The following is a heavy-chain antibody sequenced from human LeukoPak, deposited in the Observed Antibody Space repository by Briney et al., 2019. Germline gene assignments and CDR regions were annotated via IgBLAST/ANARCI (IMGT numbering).Heavy chain of an antibody. CDR1: GLTFSSYA. D-gene: IGHD3-16*01. V-gene: IGHV3-23*01. CDR3: AKLFYTASVYYYYGMDV. Sequence: PGGSLRLSCAASGLTFSSYAMSWVRQAPGKGLECVSAISGSGGSTYYADSVKGRFTLSRDNSKSTLYLQMNSLRAEDTAVYYCAKLFYTASVYYYYGMDVWGQGTTVTVSS. CDR2: ISGSGGST. J-gene: IGHJ6*02.